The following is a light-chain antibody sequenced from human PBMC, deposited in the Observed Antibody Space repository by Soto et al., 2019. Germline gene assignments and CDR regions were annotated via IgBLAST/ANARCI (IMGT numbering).Light chain of an antibody. CDR3: QQYIRWPLT. CDR2: GAS. V-gene: IGKV3-15*01. Sequence: EIVMTQSPATLSVSPGERATLSCRASQSFSSNLAWYRQKPGQAPSLLIYGASTRATGTPARFSGSGSGTEFTLTISSLQSEDFAVYYCQQYIRWPLTFGGGTKVDI. J-gene: IGKJ4*01. CDR1: QSFSSN.